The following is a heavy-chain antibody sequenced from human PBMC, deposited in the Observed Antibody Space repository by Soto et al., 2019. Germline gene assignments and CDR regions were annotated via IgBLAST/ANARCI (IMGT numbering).Heavy chain of an antibody. D-gene: IGHD3-9*01. Sequence: GSLRLSCAAPGFASNNSVMSWVRQAPGKGLEWVSSISGTGVGTFYVESVEGRFTISRDNSKNTLYLQMNSLRAEDTAVYYCVKDDDDILTGRSFDHWGQGTLVTVSS. J-gene: IGHJ4*02. CDR2: ISGTGVGT. V-gene: IGHV3-23*01. CDR3: VKDDDDILTGRSFDH. CDR1: GFASNNSV.